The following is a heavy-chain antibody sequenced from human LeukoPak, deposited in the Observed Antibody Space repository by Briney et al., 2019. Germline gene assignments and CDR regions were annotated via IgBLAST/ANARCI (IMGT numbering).Heavy chain of an antibody. V-gene: IGHV4-39*07. CDR2: IYYSGST. Sequence: SETLSLTCTVSGGSISSSSYYWGWIRQPPGKGLEWIGSIYYSGSTYYNPSLKSRVTISVDTSKNQFSLKLSSVTAADTAVYYWARVTGTQRYDWFDPWGQGTLVTVSS. CDR3: ARVTGTQRYDWFDP. J-gene: IGHJ5*02. D-gene: IGHD1-1*01. CDR1: GGSISSSSYY.